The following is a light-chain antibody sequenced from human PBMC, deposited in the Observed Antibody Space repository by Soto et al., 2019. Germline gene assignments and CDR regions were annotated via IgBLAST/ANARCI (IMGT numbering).Light chain of an antibody. Sequence: QSALTQPASVSGSPGQSITISCTGTSSDVGGYNYVSWYQQHPGKAPKLMIYEVSNRPSGVSNRFSGSKSGNTASLTISGLQAEDEADYYCSSYTSGSTRVFGRGTKVTVL. CDR2: EVS. CDR1: SSDVGGYNY. V-gene: IGLV2-14*01. CDR3: SSYTSGSTRV. J-gene: IGLJ3*02.